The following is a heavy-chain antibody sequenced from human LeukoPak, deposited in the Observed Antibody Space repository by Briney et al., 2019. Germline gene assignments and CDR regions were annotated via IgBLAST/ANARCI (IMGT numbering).Heavy chain of an antibody. D-gene: IGHD3-22*01. J-gene: IGHJ6*03. CDR1: GGTFSNYA. V-gene: IGHV1-69*01. CDR2: VIPISDTA. Sequence: SVKVSCKASGGTFSNYAISWVRQAPGQGLEWVGGVIPISDTANYARKFQGRVTITADESTTTAYMELRGLRSEDTAVYYCARGFTLTPPYYMDVWGKGTTVTVSS. CDR3: ARGFTLTPPYYMDV.